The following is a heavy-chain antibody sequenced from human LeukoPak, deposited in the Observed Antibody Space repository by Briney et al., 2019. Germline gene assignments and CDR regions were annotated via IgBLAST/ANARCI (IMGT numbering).Heavy chain of an antibody. J-gene: IGHJ5*02. Sequence: SETLSLTCAVYGGSFSGYYWSWLRQPPGKGLEWIGEINHSGSTNYNPSLKSRVTISVDTSKNQFSLKLSSVTAADTAVYYCARGLSRGPFYRPLYYDFWSGYDWFDPWGQGTLVTVSS. V-gene: IGHV4-34*01. CDR2: INHSGST. D-gene: IGHD3-3*01. CDR1: GGSFSGYY. CDR3: ARGLSRGPFYRPLYYDFWSGYDWFDP.